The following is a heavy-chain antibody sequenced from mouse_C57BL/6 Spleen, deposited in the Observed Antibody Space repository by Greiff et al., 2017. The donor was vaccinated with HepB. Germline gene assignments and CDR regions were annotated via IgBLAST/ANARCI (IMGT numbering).Heavy chain of an antibody. CDR3: ARGNDYDGGYYFDY. CDR1: GYTFTTYP. D-gene: IGHD2-4*01. V-gene: IGHV1-47*01. CDR2: FHPYNDDT. Sequence: LQESGAELVKPGASVKMSCKASGYTFTTYPIEWMKQNHGKSLEWIGNFHPYNDDTKYNEKFKGKATLTVEKSSSTVYLELSRLTSDDSAVYYCARGNDYDGGYYFDYWGQGTTLTVSS. J-gene: IGHJ2*01.